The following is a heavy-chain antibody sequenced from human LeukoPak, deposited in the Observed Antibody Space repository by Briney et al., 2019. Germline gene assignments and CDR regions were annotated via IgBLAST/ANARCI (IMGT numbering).Heavy chain of an antibody. D-gene: IGHD6-13*01. CDR2: IYPGDSDT. Sequence: GESLKISRKGSGYSFTSYWIGWVRQMPGKGLEWMGIIYPGDSDTRYSPSFQGQVTISADKSISTAYLQWSSLKASDTAMYYCARGEIAAAVPTRFDPWGQGTLVTVSS. J-gene: IGHJ5*02. CDR3: ARGEIAAAVPTRFDP. V-gene: IGHV5-51*01. CDR1: GYSFTSYW.